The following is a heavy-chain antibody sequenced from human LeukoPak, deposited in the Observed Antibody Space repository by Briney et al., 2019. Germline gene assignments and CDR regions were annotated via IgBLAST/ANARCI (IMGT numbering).Heavy chain of an antibody. D-gene: IGHD3-10*01. Sequence: ASVTVSCKASGYTFTIYDINWVRHAPGQGLEWMRWMNPNSGNTGYAQKFQGRVTMTRNTSISTAYMELSSLRSEDTAVYYCAGGPGSGSYDSLSPLDYWGQGTLVTDSS. CDR1: GYTFTIYD. CDR2: MNPNSGNT. CDR3: AGGPGSGSYDSLSPLDY. V-gene: IGHV1-8*01. J-gene: IGHJ4*02.